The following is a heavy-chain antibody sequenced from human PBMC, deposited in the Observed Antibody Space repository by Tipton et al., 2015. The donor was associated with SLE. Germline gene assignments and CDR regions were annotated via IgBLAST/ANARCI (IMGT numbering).Heavy chain of an antibody. CDR3: VRSFSGSTEF. CDR1: GFTFDDYA. V-gene: IGHV3-9*01. J-gene: IGHJ4*02. CDR2: ISWNSGSI. Sequence: RSLRLSCAASGFTFDDYAMHWVRQAPGKGLEWVSGISWNSGSIGYADSVKGRFTISRDNAKNSLYLQMNSLRPEDTAVYYCVRSFSGSTEFWGQGTLVTVPS. D-gene: IGHD2-21*02.